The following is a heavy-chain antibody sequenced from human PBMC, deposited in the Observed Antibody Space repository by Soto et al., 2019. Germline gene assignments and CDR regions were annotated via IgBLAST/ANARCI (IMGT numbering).Heavy chain of an antibody. J-gene: IGHJ5*02. Sequence: SVKVSCKASRGTFSSYGITWVRQAPGQGLEWMGGIIPILGTANYEQKFQGRVTITADESTSTAYMELSSLTSEDTAVYYCARYCSSTRCYGVGWFDPWGQGTLVTVSS. CDR3: ARYCSSTRCYGVGWFDP. CDR1: RGTFSSYG. V-gene: IGHV1-69*13. CDR2: IIPILGTA. D-gene: IGHD2-2*01.